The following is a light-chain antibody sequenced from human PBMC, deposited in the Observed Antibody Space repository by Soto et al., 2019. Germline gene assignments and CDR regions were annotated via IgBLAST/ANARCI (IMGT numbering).Light chain of an antibody. Sequence: QSVLTQPASVSGSPGQSITISCTGTSGDIGGYDYVSWYQQHPGKAPKLMIYDVSNRPSGVSNRFSGSKSGNTASLTISGLQDEDEADYYCGSYTSSITLGVFGTGTKLTVL. CDR2: DVS. V-gene: IGLV2-14*01. CDR1: SGDIGGYDY. CDR3: GSYTSSITLGV. J-gene: IGLJ1*01.